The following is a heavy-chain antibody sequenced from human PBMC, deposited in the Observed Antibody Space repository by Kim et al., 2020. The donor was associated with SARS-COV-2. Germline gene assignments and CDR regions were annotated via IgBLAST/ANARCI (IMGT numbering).Heavy chain of an antibody. CDR3: ARGGVWGSYRPPGDY. D-gene: IGHD3-16*02. CDR2: IAYDGSNK. Sequence: GGSLRLSCAASGFTFSSYGMHWVRQAPGKGLEWVAVIAYDGSNKYYADSVKGRFTISRDNSKNTLYLQMNSLTAEGTAVYYCARGGVWGSYRPPGDYWGQGTLVSGSS. CDR1: GFTFSSYG. J-gene: IGHJ4*02. V-gene: IGHV3-30*03.